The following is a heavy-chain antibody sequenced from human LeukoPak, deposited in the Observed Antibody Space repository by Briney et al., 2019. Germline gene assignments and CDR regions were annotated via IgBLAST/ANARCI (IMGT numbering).Heavy chain of an antibody. J-gene: IGHJ4*02. Sequence: GGSLRLSCAASGFTFNNYAMNWVRQAPGKGLEWVSAISNTGRSTYYADSVKGRFTISRDNSKNTVFLQINSLRAEDTAVYYCAKGIKYNNSWTFDYWDQGTLVTVSS. CDR2: ISNTGRST. D-gene: IGHD6-13*01. V-gene: IGHV3-23*01. CDR1: GFTFNNYA. CDR3: AKGIKYNNSWTFDY.